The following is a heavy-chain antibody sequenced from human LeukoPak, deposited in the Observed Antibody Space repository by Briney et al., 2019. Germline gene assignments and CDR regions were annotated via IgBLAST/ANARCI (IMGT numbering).Heavy chain of an antibody. V-gene: IGHV4-38-2*02. D-gene: IGHD6-19*01. Sequence: SETLSLTCTVSGYSISSGYYWGWIRQPPGKGLEWIGSIYHSGSTYYNPSLKSRVTISVDTSKNQFSLRLSSVTAADTAVYYCARVASSGWLDYWGQGTLVTVSS. CDR2: IYHSGST. CDR3: ARVASSGWLDY. J-gene: IGHJ4*02. CDR1: GYSISSGYY.